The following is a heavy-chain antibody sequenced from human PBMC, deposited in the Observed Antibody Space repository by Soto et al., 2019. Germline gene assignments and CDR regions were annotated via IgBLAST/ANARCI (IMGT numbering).Heavy chain of an antibody. Sequence: SETLSLTCTVSGGSISSYYWSWIWQPPGKGLEWIGYIYYSGSTNYNPSLKSRVTISVDTSKNQFSLKLSSVTAADTAVYYCARDQQTITVAGTSDYYYGMDVWGQGTTVTVSS. CDR2: IYYSGST. J-gene: IGHJ6*02. D-gene: IGHD6-19*01. V-gene: IGHV4-59*01. CDR1: GGSISSYY. CDR3: ARDQQTITVAGTSDYYYGMDV.